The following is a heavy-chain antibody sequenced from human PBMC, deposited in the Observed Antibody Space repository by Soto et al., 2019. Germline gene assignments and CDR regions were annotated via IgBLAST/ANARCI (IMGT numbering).Heavy chain of an antibody. J-gene: IGHJ4*02. D-gene: IGHD3-22*01. V-gene: IGHV3-23*01. CDR2: ISGSGGST. CDR1: VFTFSSYA. CDR3: AKSQPKIVATDCDY. Sequence: GSLRICCAASVFTFSSYAVGWVLEAPGKGLEWVSAISGSGGSTYYADSVKGRFTISRDNSKNTLYLQMNSLRAEDTAVYYCAKSQPKIVATDCDYWGQGTLVTVSS.